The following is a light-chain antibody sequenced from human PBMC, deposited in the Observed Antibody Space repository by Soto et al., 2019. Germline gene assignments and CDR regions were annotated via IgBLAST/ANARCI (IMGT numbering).Light chain of an antibody. V-gene: IGKV1-12*01. Sequence: DIQMTQSPSSVSASVGDRVTITCRASQGISTWLGWYQQKPGKAPKLLIHAASSLQSGVPSRFSGSGSGTDYTLTISSLQPEDFATYYCQQSYSTPPITFGQGTRLEI. CDR3: QQSYSTPPIT. J-gene: IGKJ5*01. CDR1: QGISTW. CDR2: AAS.